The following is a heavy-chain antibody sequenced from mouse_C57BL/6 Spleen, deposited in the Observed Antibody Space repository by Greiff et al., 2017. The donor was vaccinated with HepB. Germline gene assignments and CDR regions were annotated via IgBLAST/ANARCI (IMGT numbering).Heavy chain of an antibody. Sequence: QVQLQQSGAELARPGASVKLSCKASGYTFTSYGISWVKQRTGQGLEWIGEIYPRSGNTYYNEKFKGKATLTADKSSSTAYMELRSLTSEDSAVYFCARHYYGSSCEYFDVWGTGTTVTVSS. V-gene: IGHV1-81*01. D-gene: IGHD1-1*01. CDR1: GYTFTSYG. J-gene: IGHJ1*03. CDR2: IYPRSGNT. CDR3: ARHYYGSSCEYFDV.